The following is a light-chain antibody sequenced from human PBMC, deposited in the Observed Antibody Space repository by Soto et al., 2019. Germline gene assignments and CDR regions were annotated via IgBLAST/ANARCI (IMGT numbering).Light chain of an antibody. V-gene: IGLV2-14*01. CDR3: SSYTSSSTLV. J-gene: IGLJ3*02. CDR2: EVS. CDR1: SSDVGGYNY. Sequence: QSALTQPASVSGSPGQSITISCTGTSSDVGGYNYVSWYQQHPGKVPKLMIYEVSNRPSGISNRFSGSKSGNTASLTISGLQPEDEADYYCSSYTSSSTLVFGGGTKVTVL.